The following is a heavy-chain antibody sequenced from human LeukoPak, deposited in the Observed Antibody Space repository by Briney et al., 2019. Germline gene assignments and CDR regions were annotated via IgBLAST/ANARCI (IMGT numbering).Heavy chain of an antibody. J-gene: IGHJ3*02. V-gene: IGHV4-59*01. CDR2: IYYSGST. CDR1: GGSISSYY. CDR3: ARGCYDSSGYYQSI. D-gene: IGHD3-22*01. Sequence: SETLSLTCTVSGGSISSYYWSWIRQPPGKGLEWIGYIYYSGSTNYNPSLKSRVTISVDTSKNQFSLKLSSITAADTAVYYCARGCYDSSGYYQSIWGQGTMVTVSS.